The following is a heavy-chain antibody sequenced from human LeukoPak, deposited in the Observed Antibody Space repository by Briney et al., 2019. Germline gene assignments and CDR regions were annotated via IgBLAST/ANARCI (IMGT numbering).Heavy chain of an antibody. V-gene: IGHV3-66*02. CDR1: GFTVSSNY. J-gene: IGHJ5*02. D-gene: IGHD2-2*02. CDR2: IYSGGST. Sequence: GGSLRLSCAASGFTVSSNYMSWVRQAPGKGLEWVSVIYSGGSTYYADSMKGRFTISRDNSKNTLYLQMNSLRAEDTAVYYCASTSAIEGYWFDPWGQGTLVTVSS. CDR3: ASTSAIEGYWFDP.